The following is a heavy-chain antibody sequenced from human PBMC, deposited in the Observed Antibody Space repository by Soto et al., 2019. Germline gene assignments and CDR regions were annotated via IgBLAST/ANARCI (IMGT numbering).Heavy chain of an antibody. D-gene: IGHD3-16*01. Sequence: GGSLRLSCAASGFRFKSFVMHWVRQAPGKGLDWVAFTSYDGNNKDYGDSVKGRFTVSRDNSQNTLHLQMDFLRPEDTALYYCERWGTTGGFDLWGQGTLVTVSS. CDR3: ERWGTTGGFDL. CDR2: TSYDGNNK. CDR1: GFRFKSFV. V-gene: IGHV3-30*06. J-gene: IGHJ4*02.